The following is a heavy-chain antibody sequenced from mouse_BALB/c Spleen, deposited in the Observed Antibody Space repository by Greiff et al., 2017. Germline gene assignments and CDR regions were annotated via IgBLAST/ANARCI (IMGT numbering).Heavy chain of an antibody. CDR2: ISTYYGDA. Sequence: QVQLKQSGAELVRPGVSVKISCKGSGYTFTDYAMHWVKQSHAKSLEWIGVISTYYGDASYNQKFKGKATMTVDKSSSTAYMELARLTSEDSAIYYCARRGLLYAMDYWGQGTSVTVSS. D-gene: IGHD1-1*01. V-gene: IGHV1S137*01. CDR3: ARRGLLYAMDY. CDR1: GYTFTDYA. J-gene: IGHJ4*01.